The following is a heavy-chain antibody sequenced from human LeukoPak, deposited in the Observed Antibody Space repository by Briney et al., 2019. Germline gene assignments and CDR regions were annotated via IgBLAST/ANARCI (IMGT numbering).Heavy chain of an antibody. V-gene: IGHV3-23*01. Sequence: GGSLRLSCAASGFTFSSYAMNWVRQAPGKGLEWVSTSASGGSSYYADSVKGRFTISRDNSKNTLYLQMNSLKAEDTAVYYCAKDFYGAGVVGAFDIWGEGTMVTVSS. CDR2: SASGGSS. D-gene: IGHD3-10*01. CDR1: GFTFSSYA. CDR3: AKDFYGAGVVGAFDI. J-gene: IGHJ3*02.